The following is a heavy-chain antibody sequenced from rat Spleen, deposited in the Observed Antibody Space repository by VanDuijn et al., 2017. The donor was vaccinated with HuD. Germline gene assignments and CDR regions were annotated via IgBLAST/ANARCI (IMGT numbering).Heavy chain of an antibody. D-gene: IGHD1-4*01. CDR3: ARETGYNSYFDY. CDR1: GFTFSDYY. Sequence: EVQLVESDGGLVQPGRSLKLSCAASGFTFSDYYMAWVRQAPTKGLEWVASINYDGGSTYYRDSVKGRFTISRDNAKSSLYLQMDSLRSEDTATYYCARETGYNSYFDYWGQGVMVTVSS. CDR2: INYDGGST. V-gene: IGHV5-20*01. J-gene: IGHJ2*01.